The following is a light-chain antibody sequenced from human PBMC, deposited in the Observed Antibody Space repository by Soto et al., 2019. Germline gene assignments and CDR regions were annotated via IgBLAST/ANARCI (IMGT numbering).Light chain of an antibody. J-gene: IGLJ3*02. CDR3: ALYMGSGIWV. V-gene: IGLV8-61*01. CDR1: SGSVSTSYY. Sequence: QTVVTQEPSFSVSPGRTVTLTCGLSSGSVSTSYYPSWYQQTPGQAPRTLIYSTNTRSSGVPDRFSGSILGNKAALTITGAQADEEGDYYCALYMGSGIWVFGGGTKLTVL. CDR2: STN.